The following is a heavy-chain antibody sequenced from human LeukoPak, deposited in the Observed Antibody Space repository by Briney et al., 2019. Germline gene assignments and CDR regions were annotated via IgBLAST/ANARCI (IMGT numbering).Heavy chain of an antibody. J-gene: IGHJ4*02. D-gene: IGHD3-16*01. CDR3: ARDPSGGYVPYFDY. CDR2: IIPILGIT. V-gene: IGHV1-69*04. Sequence: SVKVSCKASGYTFTSYAISWVRQAPGQGLEWMGRIIPILGITNYAQKFQGRVTITADKSTSTAYMELSSLRSDDTAVYYCARDPSGGYVPYFDYWGQGTLVTVSS. CDR1: GYTFTSYA.